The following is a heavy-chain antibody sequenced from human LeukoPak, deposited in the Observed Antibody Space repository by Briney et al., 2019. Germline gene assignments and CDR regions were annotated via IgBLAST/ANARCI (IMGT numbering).Heavy chain of an antibody. V-gene: IGHV1-24*01. CDR1: GYTLTELS. D-gene: IGHD3-9*01. CDR2: FDPEDGET. Sequence: ASVKVSCKVSGYTLTELSMHWVRQAPGKGLEWMGGFDPEDGETIYAQKFQGRVTITADKSTSTAYMELSSLRSEDTAVYYCARGGWDYDILTGYYPPSWFDPWGQGTLVTVSS. CDR3: ARGGWDYDILTGYYPPSWFDP. J-gene: IGHJ5*02.